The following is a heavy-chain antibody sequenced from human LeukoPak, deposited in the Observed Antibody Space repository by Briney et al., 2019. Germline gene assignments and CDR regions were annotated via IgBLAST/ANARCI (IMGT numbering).Heavy chain of an antibody. V-gene: IGHV1-18*01. CDR2: ISAYNGNT. D-gene: IGHD2-2*01. CDR3: AREFYHIHYCSSTSCPFDY. Sequence: ASVKVSCKASGGTFSSYTISWVRQAPGQGLEWMGWISAYNGNTNYAQKLQGRVTMTTDTSTSTAYMELRSLRSDDTAVYYCAREFYHIHYCSSTSCPFDYWGQGTLVTVSS. CDR1: GGTFSSYT. J-gene: IGHJ4*02.